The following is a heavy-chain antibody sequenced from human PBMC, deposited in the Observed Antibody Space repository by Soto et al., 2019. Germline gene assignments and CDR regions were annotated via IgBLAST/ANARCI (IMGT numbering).Heavy chain of an antibody. CDR2: TRNKANSYTT. V-gene: IGHV3-72*01. Sequence: GVLRLSCAASGFTFSDHYMDWVRQAPGKGLEWVGRTRNKANSYTTEYAASVKGRFTISRDDSKNSLYLQMNSLKTEDTAVYYCARSSLDYDYIWGSYRSLPRHFDYWGHGTLVTVSS. CDR3: ARSSLDYDYIWGSYRSLPRHFDY. CDR1: GFTFSDHY. D-gene: IGHD3-16*02. J-gene: IGHJ4*01.